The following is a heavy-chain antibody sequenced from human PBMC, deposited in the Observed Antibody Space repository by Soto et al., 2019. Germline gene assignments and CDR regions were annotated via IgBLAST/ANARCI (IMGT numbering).Heavy chain of an antibody. Sequence: PGGSLRLSCAASGFTFSSYAMHWVRQAPGKGLEWVAVISYDGYNKYYADSVKGRFTISRDNSKNTLYVHVNSLRAEDTALYYCTRENGWYFDYWGQGT. V-gene: IGHV3-30-3*01. CDR1: GFTFSSYA. CDR2: ISYDGYNK. D-gene: IGHD6-19*01. J-gene: IGHJ4*02. CDR3: TRENGWYFDY.